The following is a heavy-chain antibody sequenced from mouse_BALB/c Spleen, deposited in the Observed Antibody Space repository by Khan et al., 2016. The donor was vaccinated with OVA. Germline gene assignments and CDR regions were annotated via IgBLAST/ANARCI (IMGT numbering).Heavy chain of an antibody. CDR1: GYSFTTYY. Sequence: VQLQQSGPELMKPGTSVKISCKASGYSFTTYYIHWVMQSHGKSLEWIGYIDPFSGDTTFNQKFKGKATLTVDKSSSTAYIHLSNLTSEDSAIXYCTRHGYVAWFTYWGQGTLVTVSA. V-gene: IGHV1S135*01. D-gene: IGHD2-2*01. CDR2: IDPFSGDT. J-gene: IGHJ3*01. CDR3: TRHGYVAWFTY.